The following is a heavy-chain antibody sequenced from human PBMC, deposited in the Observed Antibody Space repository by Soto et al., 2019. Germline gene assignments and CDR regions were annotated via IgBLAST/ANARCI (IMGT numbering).Heavy chain of an antibody. CDR2: ISGSGGST. D-gene: IGHD3-9*01. CDR3: AKVIYDILTGYWVWGAFDI. V-gene: IGHV3-23*01. J-gene: IGHJ3*02. CDR1: GFTFSSYA. Sequence: EVQLLESGGGLVQPGGSLRLSCAASGFTFSSYAMSWVRQAPGKGLEWVSAISGSGGSTYYADSVKGRFTISRDNSKNTLYLQMNSLRAEDTTVYYCAKVIYDILTGYWVWGAFDICCQGTMVTVSS.